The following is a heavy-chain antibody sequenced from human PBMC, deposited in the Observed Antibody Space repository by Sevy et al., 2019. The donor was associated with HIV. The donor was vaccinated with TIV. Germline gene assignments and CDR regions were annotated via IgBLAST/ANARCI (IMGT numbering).Heavy chain of an antibody. J-gene: IGHJ4*02. CDR2: INPNSGDT. D-gene: IGHD1-1*01. CDR1: GYTLTDYY. Sequence: ASVKLSCKASGYTLTDYYLHWVRQAPGQGLDWVGWINPNSGDTKYAQKFQGRVTMNKDTSISTAYMELNRLRSDDTAVYYCARDRTGAERFDYWGQGTLVTVSS. V-gene: IGHV1-2*02. CDR3: ARDRTGAERFDY.